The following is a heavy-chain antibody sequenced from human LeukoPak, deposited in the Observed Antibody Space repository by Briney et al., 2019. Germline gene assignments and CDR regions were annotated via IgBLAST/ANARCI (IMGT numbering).Heavy chain of an antibody. CDR1: GVTLSPYG. V-gene: IGHV3-30*18. D-gene: IGHD3-10*01. CDR2: ISYEGGTQ. J-gene: IGHJ5*02. Sequence: PGMSLRLSCAASGVTLSPYGMHWVRQAPGKGLEWVAVISYEGGTQHYVDSVKGRFIISRDNPRNTLYLQMNTLRTEDTAVYYCAKEGTPQVSTWYDLWGQGTQVIVSS. CDR3: AKEGTPQVSTWYDL.